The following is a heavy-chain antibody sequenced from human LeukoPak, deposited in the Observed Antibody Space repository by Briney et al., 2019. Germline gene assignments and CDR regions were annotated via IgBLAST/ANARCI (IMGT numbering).Heavy chain of an antibody. CDR2: IYYSGST. V-gene: IGHV4-61*01. CDR3: ARDLGWLSYAFDI. D-gene: IGHD3-16*02. J-gene: IGHJ3*02. Sequence: SETLSLTCTVSGGSISSSSYYWSWIRQPPGKGLEWIGYIYYSGSTNYNPSLKSRVTISVDTSKNQFSLKLSSVTAADTAVYYCARDLGWLSYAFDIWGQGTMVPVSS. CDR1: GGSISSSSYY.